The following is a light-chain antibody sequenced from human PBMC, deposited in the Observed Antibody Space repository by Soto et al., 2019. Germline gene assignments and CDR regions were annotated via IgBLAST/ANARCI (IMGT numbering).Light chain of an antibody. J-gene: IGKJ5*01. Sequence: DIQMTQSPSSRSASGGDRVTITCQSSQDISNYLNWYQQKLGKAPKLLIYDASNLETGVPSRFSGSGSGTDFTFSISSLQPEDIATYYCERYSHLITCGQGTRLEI. CDR1: QDISNY. CDR2: DAS. CDR3: ERYSHLIT. V-gene: IGKV1-33*01.